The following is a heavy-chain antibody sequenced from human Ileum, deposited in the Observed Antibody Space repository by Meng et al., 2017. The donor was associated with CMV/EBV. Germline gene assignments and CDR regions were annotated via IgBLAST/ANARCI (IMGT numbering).Heavy chain of an antibody. D-gene: IGHD3-22*01. Sequence: GGSLRLSCEASGSGFTFSTYWMSWVRQAPGKGLEWVANIKHDGSKKYYVDSVEGRFTISRDNTKNSLYLEMNSLRVEDTALYYCARDPDFTPYYDGSGENHGTFDVWGQGTMVTVSS. CDR2: IKHDGSKK. CDR3: ARDPDFTPYYDGSGENHGTFDV. CDR1: GSGFTFSTYW. J-gene: IGHJ3*01. V-gene: IGHV3-7*01.